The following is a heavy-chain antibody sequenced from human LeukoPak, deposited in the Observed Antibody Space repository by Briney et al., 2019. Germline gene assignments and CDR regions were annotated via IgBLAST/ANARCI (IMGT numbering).Heavy chain of an antibody. D-gene: IGHD3-10*01. V-gene: IGHV3-23*01. Sequence: PGRSLRLSCAASGFTFSSYAMSWVRQAPGKGLEWVLAISGSGGSPYYADSVKGRFTISRDNSKTTLYLQMNSLRAEDTAVYYCARGEGTGKGLRFWGQGTLVTVSS. CDR1: GFTFSSYA. CDR3: ARGEGTGKGLRF. J-gene: IGHJ4*02. CDR2: ISGSGGSP.